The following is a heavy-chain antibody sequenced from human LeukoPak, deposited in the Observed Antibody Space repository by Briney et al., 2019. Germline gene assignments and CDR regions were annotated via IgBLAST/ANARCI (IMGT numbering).Heavy chain of an antibody. Sequence: PSETLSLTCSVSGGSISSGSYYWSWMRQPAGKGLEWIGRIYTSGSTNYNPSLKSRVTISVDTSKNQFSLKLSSVTAADTGMYYCARRHYDILTGWHFDLWGRGTLVTVSS. CDR2: IYTSGST. V-gene: IGHV4-61*02. CDR1: GGSISSGSYY. D-gene: IGHD3-9*01. J-gene: IGHJ2*01. CDR3: ARRHYDILTGWHFDL.